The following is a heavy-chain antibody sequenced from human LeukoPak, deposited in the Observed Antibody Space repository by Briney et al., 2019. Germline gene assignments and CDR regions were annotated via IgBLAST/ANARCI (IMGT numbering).Heavy chain of an antibody. CDR3: ALFGGGALDI. Sequence: GGSLRLSCAASGFTFRNFWMYWVRQAPGKGLVWVSRINGDGSTTNYADSVKGRFTITRDNAKNTLYLQMNSLRDEDTALYSCALFGGGALDIWGQGTMVTASS. V-gene: IGHV3-74*01. CDR1: GFTFRNFW. D-gene: IGHD3-16*01. CDR2: INGDGSTT. J-gene: IGHJ3*02.